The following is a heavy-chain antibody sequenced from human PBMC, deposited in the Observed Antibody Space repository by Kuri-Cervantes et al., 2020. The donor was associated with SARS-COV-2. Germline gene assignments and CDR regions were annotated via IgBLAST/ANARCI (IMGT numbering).Heavy chain of an antibody. D-gene: IGHD1-26*01. CDR1: GFTFSSYA. V-gene: IGHV3-30*04. CDR3: ARVRYSGSYSLDY. CDR2: ISYDGSNK. J-gene: IGHJ4*02. Sequence: GESLKISCAASGFTFSSYAMHWVRQAPGKGLEWVAVISYDGSNKYYADSVKGRFTISRDNSKNTLYLQMNSLRAEDTAVYYCARVRYSGSYSLDYWGQGTLVTVSS.